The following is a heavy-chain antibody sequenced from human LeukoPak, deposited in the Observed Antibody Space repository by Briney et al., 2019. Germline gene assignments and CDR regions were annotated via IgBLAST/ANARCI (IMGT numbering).Heavy chain of an antibody. J-gene: IGHJ4*02. CDR1: GFTFSSSA. V-gene: IGHV3-23*01. CDR2: ISNNGGYT. Sequence: GGSLRLSCAASGFTFSSSAMSWVRQAPGKGLEWVSAISNNGGYTYYADSVQGRFTISRDNSQSTLCLQMNSLRAEDTAVYYCAKQLGYCSDGSCYFPYWGQGTLVTVSS. D-gene: IGHD2-15*01. CDR3: AKQLGYCSDGSCYFPY.